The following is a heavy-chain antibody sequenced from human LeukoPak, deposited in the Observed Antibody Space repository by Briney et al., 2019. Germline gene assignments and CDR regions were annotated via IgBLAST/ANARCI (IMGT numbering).Heavy chain of an antibody. CDR1: GFIFSRYW. CDR2: IKENGKDK. J-gene: IGHJ6*03. D-gene: IGHD6-13*01. CDR3: ARDGSWYGDYYYYYMDV. V-gene: IGHV3-7*01. Sequence: GGSLRLSCVGSGFIFSRYWMTWVRQASGKGLEWVANIKENGKDKYYVDSVKGRFTISKDNAKNSVYVQMNSLRVDDTAVYYCARDGSWYGDYYYYYMDVWGKGTTVTVSS.